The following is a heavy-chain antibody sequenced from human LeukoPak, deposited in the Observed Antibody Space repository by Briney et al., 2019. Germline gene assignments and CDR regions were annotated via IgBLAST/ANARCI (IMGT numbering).Heavy chain of an antibody. Sequence: GGSLRLSCAASGFTFSSYGMHWVRQAPGKGLDWVAFIHHDGSNKYYADSVRGRFTISRDNSKNTLYLQMNSLRAEDTAVYYCARENYEAIEYRGQGTLVTVSS. CDR2: IHHDGSNK. D-gene: IGHD3-22*01. CDR1: GFTFSSYG. CDR3: ARENYEAIEY. J-gene: IGHJ4*02. V-gene: IGHV3-30*02.